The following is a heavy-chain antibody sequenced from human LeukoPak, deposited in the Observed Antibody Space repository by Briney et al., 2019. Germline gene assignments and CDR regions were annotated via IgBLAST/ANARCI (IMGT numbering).Heavy chain of an antibody. D-gene: IGHD2-2*02. CDR2: IYYSGST. CDR1: GGSISSYY. CDR3: ARQAGRYCSSTSCYTGGP. V-gene: IGHV4-59*01. Sequence: SETLSLTCTVSGGSISSYYWSWLRQPPGKGLEWIGYIYYSGSTNYNPSLTSRVTISVDTSKNQFSLKLSSVTAADTAVYYCARQAGRYCSSTSCYTGGPWGQGTLVTVSS. J-gene: IGHJ5*02.